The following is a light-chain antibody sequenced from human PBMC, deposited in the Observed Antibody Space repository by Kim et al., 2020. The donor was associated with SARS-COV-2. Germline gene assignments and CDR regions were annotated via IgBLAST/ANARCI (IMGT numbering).Light chain of an antibody. J-gene: IGKJ5*01. V-gene: IGKV1-33*01. CDR2: DAS. Sequence: ASIGDRVTITGQASQDITNYLNWYQHKPGKAPKLLITDASNLQSGVPSRFRGSGSGAHYTFTISSLQPEDVATYYCQQYDTLPITFGQGTRLDIK. CDR3: QQYDTLPIT. CDR1: QDITNY.